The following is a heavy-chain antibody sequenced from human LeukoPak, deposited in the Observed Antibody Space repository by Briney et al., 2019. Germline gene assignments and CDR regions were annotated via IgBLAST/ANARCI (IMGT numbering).Heavy chain of an antibody. CDR2: IKQDGSEK. CDR3: ASQKQWLAVYYFDY. J-gene: IGHJ4*02. Sequence: GGSLRRSCAASGFTFSSYWMSWLRQAPGKGLEWVANIKQDGSEKYYVDSVKGRFTISRDNAKNSLYLQMNSLRAEDTAVYYCASQKQWLAVYYFDYWGQGTLVTVSS. D-gene: IGHD6-19*01. CDR1: GFTFSSYW. V-gene: IGHV3-7*01.